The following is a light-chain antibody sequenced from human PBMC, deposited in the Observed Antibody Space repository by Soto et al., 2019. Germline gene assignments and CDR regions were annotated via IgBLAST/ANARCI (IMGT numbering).Light chain of an antibody. V-gene: IGKV1-5*01. CDR3: QHYNSYSRA. Sequence: DVQMTQAPSTLSASVGDRVTMTCRASEFISDWLAWYQQKPGQAPKLLIYDASTLESGVPGRFSGSGVGTHFTLTISGLQPEDFATYHCQHYNSYSRAFGQGTNVEI. CDR1: EFISDW. CDR2: DAS. J-gene: IGKJ1*01.